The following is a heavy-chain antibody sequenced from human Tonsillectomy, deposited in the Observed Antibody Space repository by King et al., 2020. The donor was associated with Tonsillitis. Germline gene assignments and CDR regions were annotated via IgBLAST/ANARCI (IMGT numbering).Heavy chain of an antibody. J-gene: IGHJ4*02. V-gene: IGHV3-48*01. D-gene: IGHD2-21*02. CDR2: ISSRSSTI. Sequence: VQLVQSGGGLVQPGGSLRLSCAVSGFTFSSYSLNWVRQAPGKGLEWVSYISSRSSTIYYADSVKGRFTISRDNAKNSLYLQMNSLRAEDTAVYYCARYPYCGGYCYHPYFDYWGQGTLVTVSS. CDR1: GFTFSSYS. CDR3: ARYPYCGGYCYHPYFDY.